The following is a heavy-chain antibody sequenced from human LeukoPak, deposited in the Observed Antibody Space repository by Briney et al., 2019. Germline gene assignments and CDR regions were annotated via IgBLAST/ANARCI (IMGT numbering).Heavy chain of an antibody. J-gene: IGHJ4*02. V-gene: IGHV4-38-2*02. D-gene: IGHD2-15*01. Sequence: SETLSLTCTVSGYSISSGYYWGWIRQPPGKGLEWIGSIYHSGSTYYNPSLKSRVTISVDTSKNQFSLKLSSVTAADTAVYYCARDNIVVVAATKAYYFDYWGQGTLVTVSS. CDR2: IYHSGST. CDR1: GYSISSGYY. CDR3: ARDNIVVVAATKAYYFDY.